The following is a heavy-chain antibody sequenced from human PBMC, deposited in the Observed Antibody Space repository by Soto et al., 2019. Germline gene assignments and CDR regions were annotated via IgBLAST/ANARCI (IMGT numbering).Heavy chain of an antibody. CDR3: ARSYCSSTSRHPGWFDP. Sequence: SGPTVLNPTQTLTLTCTFSGFSLSTSGMCVCWIRQPPGKALEWLALIDWDDDKYYSTSLKTRLTISKDTSKNQVVLTMTNMDPVDTATYYCARSYCSSTSRHPGWFDPWGQGTLVTVSS. CDR1: GFSLSTSGMC. V-gene: IGHV2-70*01. J-gene: IGHJ5*02. D-gene: IGHD2-2*01. CDR2: IDWDDDK.